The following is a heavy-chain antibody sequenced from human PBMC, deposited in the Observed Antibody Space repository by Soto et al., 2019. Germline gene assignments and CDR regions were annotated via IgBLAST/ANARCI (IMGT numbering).Heavy chain of an antibody. V-gene: IGHV1-69*13. CDR2: IIPIFGTA. D-gene: IGHD3-9*01. CDR1: GGTFSSYA. J-gene: IGHJ6*02. Sequence: ASVKVSCKASGGTFSSYAISWVRQAPGQGLEWMGGIIPIFGTANYAQKFQGRVTITADESTSTAYMELSSLRSEDTAVYYCARGLRYHYGMDAWGQGTTVTVSS. CDR3: ARGLRYHYGMDA.